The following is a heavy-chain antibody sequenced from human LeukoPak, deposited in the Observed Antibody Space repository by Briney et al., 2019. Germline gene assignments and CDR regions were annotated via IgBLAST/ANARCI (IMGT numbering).Heavy chain of an antibody. Sequence: SETLSLTCTVSGGSISSYYWSWVRQPPGKGLEWIGFVYYTGSTNYSPSLKSRVTISVDTSKNQFSLKLSSVTAADTAVYYCARDHGSSWTWAYDYWGQGTLVTVSS. CDR3: ARDHGSSWTWAYDY. J-gene: IGHJ4*02. V-gene: IGHV4-59*01. D-gene: IGHD6-13*01. CDR1: GGSISSYY. CDR2: VYYTGST.